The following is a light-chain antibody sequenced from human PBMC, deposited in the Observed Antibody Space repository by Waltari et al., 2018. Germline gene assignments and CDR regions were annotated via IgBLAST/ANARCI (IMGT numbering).Light chain of an antibody. CDR2: ATS. V-gene: IGKV1-12*01. CDR1: QGVSNW. Sequence: DIQMTQSPSSLSASVGDKVTITCRASQGVSNWLAWYQQQPGKAPKLLIYATSILQSGVPSRFSVSCSGTDYTLTISSLQPDDFATYYCQQGYNTPFTFGPGTKLDIK. CDR3: QQGYNTPFT. J-gene: IGKJ3*01.